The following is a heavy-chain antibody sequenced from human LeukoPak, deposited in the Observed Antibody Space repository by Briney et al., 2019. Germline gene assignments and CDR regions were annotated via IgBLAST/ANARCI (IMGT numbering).Heavy chain of an antibody. V-gene: IGHV3-7*01. CDR1: GFTFGTYW. CDR2: LVGDGNEK. Sequence: GGSLRLSCAASGFTFGTYWMSWVRQAPGKGLEWVANLVGDGNEKFYVNSVKGRFTISRDNAKNSLYLQMNSLRAEDTAVYYCARDRFSSGWADYWGQGTLVTVSS. CDR3: ARDRFSSGWADY. D-gene: IGHD6-19*01. J-gene: IGHJ4*02.